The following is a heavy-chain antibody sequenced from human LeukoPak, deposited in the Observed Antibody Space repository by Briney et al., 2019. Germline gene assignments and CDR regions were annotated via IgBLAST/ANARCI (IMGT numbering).Heavy chain of an antibody. CDR1: GFTFSSYA. Sequence: TGGSLRLSCAASGFTFSSYAMSWVGQAPGKGLEWVSAISGSGGSTYYADSVKGRFTISRDNSKNPLYLQMNSLRGEDPAVYYCAKDYYYGSGSYSPVDYWGQGTLVTVSS. D-gene: IGHD3-10*01. J-gene: IGHJ4*02. CDR2: ISGSGGST. CDR3: AKDYYYGSGSYSPVDY. V-gene: IGHV3-23*01.